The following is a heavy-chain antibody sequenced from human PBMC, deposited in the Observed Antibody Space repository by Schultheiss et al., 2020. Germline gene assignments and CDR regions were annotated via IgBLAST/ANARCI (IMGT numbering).Heavy chain of an antibody. CDR1: GGSISSSSYY. Sequence: SETLSLTCTVSGGSISSSSYYWGWIRQPPGKGLEWIGYIYYSGSTNYSPSLKSRVTISVDTSKNQFSLKLSSVTAADTAVYYCASQTYYDFWSGYFYGMDVWGQGTTVTVS. D-gene: IGHD3-3*01. CDR3: ASQTYYDFWSGYFYGMDV. V-gene: IGHV4-61*05. J-gene: IGHJ6*02. CDR2: IYYSGST.